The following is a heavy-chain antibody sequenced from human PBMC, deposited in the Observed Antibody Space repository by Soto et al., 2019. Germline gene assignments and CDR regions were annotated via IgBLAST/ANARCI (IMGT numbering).Heavy chain of an antibody. V-gene: IGHV4-4*02. J-gene: IGHJ6*02. CDR2: IYHSGST. Sequence: QVQLQESGPGLVKPSGTLSLTCAVSGGSISSSNCWSWVRQPPGKGLEWIGEIYHSGSTNFNPSLKSRVTISVDKSKNQFSLKLNSVTAADTAVYYCASVSGSYYYGMDVWGQGPTVTVSS. CDR3: ASVSGSYYYGMDV. CDR1: GGSISSSNC. D-gene: IGHD3-16*01.